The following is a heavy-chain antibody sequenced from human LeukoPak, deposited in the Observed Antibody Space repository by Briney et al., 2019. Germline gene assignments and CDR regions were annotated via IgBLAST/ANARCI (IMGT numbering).Heavy chain of an antibody. J-gene: IGHJ4*02. D-gene: IGHD3-10*01. CDR1: GFIFSSYG. Sequence: GGSLRLSCADSGFIFSSYGMSWVRQAPGKGLEWVSYISSSGSTIYYADSVGGRFTTSRDNAQNLLYLQMNSLRDEDTAMYYCTRGYLSGSNYQWGQGTLVTVSS. V-gene: IGHV3-48*02. CDR2: ISSSGSTI. CDR3: TRGYLSGSNYQ.